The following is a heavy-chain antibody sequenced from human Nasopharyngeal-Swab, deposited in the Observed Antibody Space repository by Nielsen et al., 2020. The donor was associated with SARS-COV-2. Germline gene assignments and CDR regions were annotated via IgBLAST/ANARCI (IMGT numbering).Heavy chain of an antibody. CDR1: GGSVSSGSYY. J-gene: IGHJ6*02. Sequence: SCTVSGGSVSSGSYYWSWIRHPPGKGLEWIGYIYYSGSTNYNPSLKSRVTISVDTSKNQFSLKLSSVTAADTAVYYCARDQLATTHGAYGMDVWGQGTTVTVSS. V-gene: IGHV4-61*01. CDR2: IYYSGST. CDR3: ARDQLATTHGAYGMDV. D-gene: IGHD5-24*01.